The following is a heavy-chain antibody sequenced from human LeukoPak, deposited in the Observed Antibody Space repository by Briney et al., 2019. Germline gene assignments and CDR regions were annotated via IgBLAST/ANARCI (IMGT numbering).Heavy chain of an antibody. CDR1: GFTFSGHW. J-gene: IGHJ3*02. CDR2: IRQDGSEK. CDR3: AKGSSRPPNAFDI. V-gene: IGHV3-7*01. Sequence: GGSLRLSCAPSGFTFSGHWMSWVRQAPGKGLEWVASIRQDGSEKHYVDSVEGRFTISRDNAKNSLHLQMNSLRAEDTAVYYCAKGSSRPPNAFDIWGQGTLVTVSS. D-gene: IGHD6-6*01.